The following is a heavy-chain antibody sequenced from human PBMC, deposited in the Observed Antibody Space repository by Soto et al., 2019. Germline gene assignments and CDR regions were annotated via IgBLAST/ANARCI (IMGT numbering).Heavy chain of an antibody. CDR3: ARVASLGYYDSSGFDY. J-gene: IGHJ4*02. D-gene: IGHD3-22*01. CDR2: IYYSGST. V-gene: IGHV4-61*01. CDR1: GGSVSSGSYY. Sequence: SETLSLTCTVSGGSVSSGSYYWSWIRQPPXKGLEWIGYIYYSGSTNYNPSLKSRVTISVDTSKNQFSLKLSSVTAADTAVYYCARVASLGYYDSSGFDYWGQGTLVTVSS.